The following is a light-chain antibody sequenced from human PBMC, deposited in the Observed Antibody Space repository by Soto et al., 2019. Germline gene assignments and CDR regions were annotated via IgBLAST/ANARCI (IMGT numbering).Light chain of an antibody. CDR1: SSDVGGYNY. CDR3: SSYTSSSTLYV. CDR2: EVS. Sequence: QSVLTHPAPVSGSPGQSITISCTGTSSDVGGYNYVSWYQQHPGKAPKLMIYEVSNRPSGVSNRFSGSKSGNTASLTISGLQAEDEADYYCSSYTSSSTLYVFGTGTKVTVL. J-gene: IGLJ1*01. V-gene: IGLV2-14*01.